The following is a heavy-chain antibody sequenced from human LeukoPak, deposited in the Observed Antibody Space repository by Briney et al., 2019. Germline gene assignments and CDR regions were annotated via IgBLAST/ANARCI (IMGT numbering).Heavy chain of an antibody. CDR3: TRGGRRGLVGAMALHNWLDP. J-gene: IGHJ5*02. Sequence: GASVKVPCKASGYTFTGHLVHWVRQAPGQGLQWMGWINPDSGGTYYARKFQGRVTMTRDTSIGTAYMELSRLRSDDTAVYYCTRGGRRGLVGAMALHNWLDPWGQGTLVTVSS. D-gene: IGHD1-26*01. CDR1: GYTFTGHL. CDR2: INPDSGGT. V-gene: IGHV1-2*02.